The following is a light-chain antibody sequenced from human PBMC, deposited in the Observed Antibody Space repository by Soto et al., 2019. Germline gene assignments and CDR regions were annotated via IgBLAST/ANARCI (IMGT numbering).Light chain of an antibody. J-gene: IGLJ3*02. CDR3: GSFTTSRIWV. V-gene: IGLV2-11*01. CDR1: SSDVGGYKY. Sequence: QSALTQPRSVSGSPGQSVTISCTGTSSDVGGYKYVSWYQQQPGKGPNLLIYGVNSRPSGISNRFSGSKSGITASLTISGLQVEDEAEYFCGSFTTSRIWVFGGGTKVTVL. CDR2: GVN.